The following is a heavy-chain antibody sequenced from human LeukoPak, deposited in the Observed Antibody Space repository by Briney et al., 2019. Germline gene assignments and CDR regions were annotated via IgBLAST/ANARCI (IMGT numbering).Heavy chain of an antibody. Sequence: PGGSLRLSCAASGFTFSSYWMSWVRQAPGKGLEWIGEINHSGSTNYNPSLKSRVTISVDTSKNQFSLKLSSVTAADTAVYYCARPPKRAVAGTRGGVALVYWGQGTLVTVSS. CDR2: INHSGST. D-gene: IGHD6-19*01. V-gene: IGHV4-34*01. CDR3: ARPPKRAVAGTRGGVALVY. J-gene: IGHJ4*02. CDR1: GFTFSSYW.